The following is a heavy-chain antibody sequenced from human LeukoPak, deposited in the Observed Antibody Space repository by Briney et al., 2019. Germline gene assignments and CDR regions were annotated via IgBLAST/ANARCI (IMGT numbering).Heavy chain of an antibody. J-gene: IGHJ4*02. CDR1: GGSISSYY. CDR3: ARDSPPA. Sequence: SETLSLTCTVSGGSISSYYWSWIRQPPGKGLEWIGYIYYSGSTNYNPSLNSRVTISIDTSKNQFFLKLTSATAADTAVYYCARDSPPAWGQGTLVTVSS. CDR2: IYYSGST. V-gene: IGHV4-59*01. D-gene: IGHD2-2*01.